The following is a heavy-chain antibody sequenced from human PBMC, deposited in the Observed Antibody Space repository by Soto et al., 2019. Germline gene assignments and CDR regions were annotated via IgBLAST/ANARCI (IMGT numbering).Heavy chain of an antibody. V-gene: IGHV3-7*01. D-gene: IGHD3-16*01. CDR2: IKQGGNEK. CDR1: GFMFSTYL. Sequence: EVQLVESGGGLVQPGGSLRLSCEASGFMFSTYLMSWVRQAPGKGLEWVANIKQGGNEKFYVDSVKGRFTISRDNAKKSLFLQMNSLRPEDTAVYYCVGALTYEVPYYYYGMDVW. J-gene: IGHJ6*01. CDR3: VGALTYEVPYYYYGMDV.